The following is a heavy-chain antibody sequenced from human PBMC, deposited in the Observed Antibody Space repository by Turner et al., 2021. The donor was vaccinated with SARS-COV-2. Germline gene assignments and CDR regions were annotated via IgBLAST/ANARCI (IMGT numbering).Heavy chain of an antibody. D-gene: IGHD3-22*01. CDR3: ARNSPKWYYYDSSGYYDY. V-gene: IGHV4-39*01. CDR1: GCSIRSTSYF. CDR2: IYYSGST. Sequence: QLQLQESGPGLVKPSGTLSLTCTVSGCSIRSTSYFWGWIRQPPGKGLEWIGSIYYSGSTYYNPSLKSRVTISVDTSKNQFSLKLSSVTAADTAVYYCARNSPKWYYYDSSGYYDYWGQGTLVTVSS. J-gene: IGHJ4*02.